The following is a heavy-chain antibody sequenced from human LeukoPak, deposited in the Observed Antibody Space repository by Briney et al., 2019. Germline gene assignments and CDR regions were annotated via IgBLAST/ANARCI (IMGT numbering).Heavy chain of an antibody. V-gene: IGHV3-7*01. J-gene: IGHJ1*01. Sequence: GGSLRLPCAASGFTFRSYWMSWVRQAPGKKPEWVANIKEDGSEKYYDDSVRGRFTISRDNAKSTLYLDMNSLRAEDTAVFYCATDQDHGYFRQWGQGTLLTVSS. CDR1: GFTFRSYW. CDR2: IKEDGSEK. CDR3: ATDQDHGYFRQ. D-gene: IGHD4-17*01.